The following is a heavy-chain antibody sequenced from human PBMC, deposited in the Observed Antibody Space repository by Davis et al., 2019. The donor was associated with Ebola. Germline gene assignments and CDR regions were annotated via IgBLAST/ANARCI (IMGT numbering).Heavy chain of an antibody. Sequence: GESLKISCAASGFTFSSYAMHWVRQAPGKGLEYVSAISSNGGSTYYANSVKCRFTISRDNSKNTLYLQLGSLRAEDMAVYYCASGGYCSGGSCYSKGGKVYWGQGTLFTVSS. CDR2: ISSNGGST. CDR3: ASGGYCSGGSCYSKGGKVY. V-gene: IGHV3-64*01. J-gene: IGHJ4*02. D-gene: IGHD2-15*01. CDR1: GFTFSSYA.